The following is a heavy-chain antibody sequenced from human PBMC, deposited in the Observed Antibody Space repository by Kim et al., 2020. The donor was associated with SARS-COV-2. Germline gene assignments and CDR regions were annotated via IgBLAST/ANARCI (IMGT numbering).Heavy chain of an antibody. CDR1: GYSFSSYA. J-gene: IGHJ4*02. CDR3: ARSVAVSVPFDY. D-gene: IGHD2-15*01. CDR2: ISGFNGDT. V-gene: IGHV1-18*01. Sequence: ASVKVSCKAAGYSFSSYAVTWLRQAPGQGLEWMGWISGFNGDTKNGQKFQGRVTLTTDTSTSTAYMELRSLRSDDTAVYFCARSVAVSVPFDYWGQGTLVTVSS.